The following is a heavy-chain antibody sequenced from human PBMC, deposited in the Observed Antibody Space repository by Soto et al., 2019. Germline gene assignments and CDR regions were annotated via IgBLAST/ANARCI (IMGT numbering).Heavy chain of an antibody. V-gene: IGHV4-59*01. Sequence: SETLSLTCTVSGGSISSYYWSWIRQPPGKGLEWIGYIYYSGSTNYNPSLKSRVTISVDTSKNQFSLKLSSVTAADTAVYYCARERGYYCDSSGYPHYYYYYGMDVWGQGTTVTVSS. CDR1: GGSISSYY. CDR2: IYYSGST. J-gene: IGHJ6*02. D-gene: IGHD3-22*01. CDR3: ARERGYYCDSSGYPHYYYYYGMDV.